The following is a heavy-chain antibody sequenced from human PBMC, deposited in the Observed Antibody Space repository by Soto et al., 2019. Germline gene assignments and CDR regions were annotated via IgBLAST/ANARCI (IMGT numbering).Heavy chain of an antibody. CDR2: IIPIFGTA. CDR3: AIRYCSSTSCPFYYYYGMDV. Sequence: SVKVSCKASGGTFSSYAISWVRQAPGQGLEWMGGIIPIFGTANYAQKFQGRVTITADESTSTAYMELSSLRSEDTAVYYCAIRYCSSTSCPFYYYYGMDVWGQGTTVTVSS. CDR1: GGTFSSYA. D-gene: IGHD2-2*01. J-gene: IGHJ6*02. V-gene: IGHV1-69*13.